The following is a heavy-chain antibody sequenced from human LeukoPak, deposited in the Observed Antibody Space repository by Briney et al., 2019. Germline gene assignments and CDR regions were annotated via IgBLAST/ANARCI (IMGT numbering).Heavy chain of an antibody. J-gene: IGHJ4*02. V-gene: IGHV4-34*01. Sequence: SETLSLTCAVYGGSFSGYYWSWIRQPPGKGLEWIGEINHSGSTNYNPSLKSRVTISVDTSKNQFSLKLSSVTAADTAVYYCARDSHDILTGYILDYWGQGTLVTVSS. D-gene: IGHD3-9*01. CDR1: GGSFSGYY. CDR2: INHSGST. CDR3: ARDSHDILTGYILDY.